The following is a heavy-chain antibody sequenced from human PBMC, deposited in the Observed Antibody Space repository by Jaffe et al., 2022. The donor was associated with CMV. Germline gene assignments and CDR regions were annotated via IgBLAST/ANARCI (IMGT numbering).Heavy chain of an antibody. CDR1: GFTFSDYA. Sequence: EVQLLQSGGGFIQPGGSLRLSCAASGFTFSDYAMTWVRQAPGKGLEWVAGIPSRGDSKYYVDSVKGRFTISRDNTKNTLYLQMNSLRVEDTAVYFCAKVRPLIIRWGSFDYWGQGSLVTVSS. CDR3: AKVRPLIIRWGSFDY. V-gene: IGHV3-23*01. J-gene: IGHJ4*02. CDR2: IPSRGDSK. D-gene: IGHD4-17*01.